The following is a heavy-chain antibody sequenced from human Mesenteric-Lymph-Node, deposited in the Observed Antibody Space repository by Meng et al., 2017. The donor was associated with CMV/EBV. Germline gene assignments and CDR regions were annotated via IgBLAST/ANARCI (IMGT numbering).Heavy chain of an antibody. CDR1: GGAGRNGDQS. D-gene: IGHD3-10*01. Sequence: YGGAGRNGDQSGSWGRQPTGRGLELLGYIFYTGSTYYNPSLKGRVTMSMDRSKNQFSLKLTSVTAADTAVYYCANDYGSGSYRFDYWGQGTLVTVSS. J-gene: IGHJ4*02. V-gene: IGHV4-30-2*01. CDR3: ANDYGSGSYRFDY. CDR2: IFYTGST.